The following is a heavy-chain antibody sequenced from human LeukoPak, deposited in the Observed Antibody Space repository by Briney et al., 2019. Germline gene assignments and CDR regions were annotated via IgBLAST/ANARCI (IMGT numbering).Heavy chain of an antibody. CDR3: ARGPPPDFDC. CDR1: GGSISSFY. J-gene: IGHJ4*02. V-gene: IGHV4-4*07. Sequence: PSETLSLTYTVSGGSISSFYWSWIRQPAGKGLEWIGRIYTSGSTDYKPSLKSRVTMSVDTSKNQFSLKLSSVTAADTAVYYCARGPPPDFDCWGQGTLVTVSS. CDR2: IYTSGST.